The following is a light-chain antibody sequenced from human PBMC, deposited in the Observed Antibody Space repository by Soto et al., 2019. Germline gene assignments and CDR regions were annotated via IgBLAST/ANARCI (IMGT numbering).Light chain of an antibody. Sequence: QSVLTQPASVSGSPGQSITISCTGTSSDVGSYNLVSWYQQHPGKAPKLVIYEVSKRPSGVSNRFSGSKSGNTASLTISGLQAEDEADYYCCSYAGSSTYVLGTGTKVTVL. V-gene: IGLV2-23*02. CDR1: SSDVGSYNL. CDR3: CSYAGSSTYV. J-gene: IGLJ1*01. CDR2: EVS.